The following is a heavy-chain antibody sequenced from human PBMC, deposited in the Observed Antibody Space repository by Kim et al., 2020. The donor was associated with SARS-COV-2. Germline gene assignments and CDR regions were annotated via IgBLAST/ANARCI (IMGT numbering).Heavy chain of an antibody. CDR3: AKTQGGGGYNWYYFDY. D-gene: IGHD1-1*01. Sequence: GGSLRLSCAASGFTFSSYGMHWVRQAPGKGLEWVAVIWYDGSNKYYADSVKGRFTISRDNSKNTLYLQMNSLRAEDTAVYYCAKTQGGGGYNWYYFDYWGQGTLVTVSS. J-gene: IGHJ4*02. CDR2: IWYDGSNK. CDR1: GFTFSSYG. V-gene: IGHV3-33*06.